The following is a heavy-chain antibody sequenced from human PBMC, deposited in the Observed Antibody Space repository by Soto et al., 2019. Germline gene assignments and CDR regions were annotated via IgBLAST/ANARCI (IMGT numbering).Heavy chain of an antibody. CDR2: IYPGDSDT. CDR1: GYSFTSYW. D-gene: IGHD1-7*01. Sequence: LXESLKITCKGPGYSFTSYWIGWVRQMPGKGLEWMGIIYPGDSDTRYSPSFQGQVTISADKSISTAYLQWSSLKASDTAMYYCARHLGTGTTADYYYGMDVWGQGSTVTVSS. V-gene: IGHV5-51*01. CDR3: ARHLGTGTTADYYYGMDV. J-gene: IGHJ6*02.